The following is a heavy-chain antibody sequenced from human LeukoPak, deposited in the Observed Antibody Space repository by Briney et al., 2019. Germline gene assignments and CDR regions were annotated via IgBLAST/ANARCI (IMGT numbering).Heavy chain of an antibody. J-gene: IGHJ3*02. D-gene: IGHD2-2*01. V-gene: IGHV5-51*01. Sequence: GESLKISCKGSGYSFTSYWIGWVRQMPEKGLEWMGIIYPGDSDTRYSPSFQGQVTISADKSISTAYLQWSSLKASDTAMYYCASVCSSTSCNDAFDIWGQGTMVTVSS. CDR2: IYPGDSDT. CDR1: GYSFTSYW. CDR3: ASVCSSTSCNDAFDI.